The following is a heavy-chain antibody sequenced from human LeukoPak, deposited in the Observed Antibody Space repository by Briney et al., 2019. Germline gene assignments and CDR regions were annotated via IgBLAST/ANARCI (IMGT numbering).Heavy chain of an antibody. CDR1: GGSFNGYY. CDR2: GNHNGGT. Sequence: EXLSLTCAVYGGSFNGYYWSWIRQPPGKGLEWIGEGNHNGGTKYNPSLKSRVTISADSSKNQFSLKLSSVTAADTAVYYCAKNGQSGFSFDPWGQGTLVTVSS. CDR3: AKNGQSGFSFDP. V-gene: IGHV4-34*01. J-gene: IGHJ5*02. D-gene: IGHD1-26*01.